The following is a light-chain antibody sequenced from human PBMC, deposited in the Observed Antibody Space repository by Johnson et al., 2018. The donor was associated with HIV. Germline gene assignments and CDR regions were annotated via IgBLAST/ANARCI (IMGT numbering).Light chain of an antibody. J-gene: IGLJ1*01. CDR2: DNN. CDR1: SSNIGNNY. CDR3: GTWDNSLTPFYV. V-gene: IGLV1-51*01. Sequence: QSVLTQPPSVSAAPGQKVTISCSGSSSNIGNNYVSWYQQLPGTAPKLLIYDNNKRPSGIPDRFSGSKSGTSATLGITGLQTGDEVDYYCGTWDNSLTPFYVFGTATKVTVL.